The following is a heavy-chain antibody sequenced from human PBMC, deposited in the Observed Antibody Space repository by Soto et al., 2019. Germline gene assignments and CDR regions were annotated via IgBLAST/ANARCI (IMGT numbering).Heavy chain of an antibody. D-gene: IGHD3-3*01. Sequence: SVKVSCKASGGTLSSYAISWVRQAPGQGLEWMGGIIPIFGTANYAQKFQGRVTITADKSTSTAYMELSSLRSEDTAVYYCASTTYYDFWSGYGHQSYHYYGMDVWGQGTTVTGSS. CDR3: ASTTYYDFWSGYGHQSYHYYGMDV. V-gene: IGHV1-69*06. J-gene: IGHJ6*02. CDR1: GGTLSSYA. CDR2: IIPIFGTA.